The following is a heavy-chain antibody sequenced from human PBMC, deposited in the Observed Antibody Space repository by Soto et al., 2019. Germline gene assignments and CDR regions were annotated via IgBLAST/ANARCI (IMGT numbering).Heavy chain of an antibody. CDR3: ATNRGERRVNLSARFAY. CDR2: IYYSGST. V-gene: IGHV4-31*03. D-gene: IGHD7-27*01. J-gene: IGHJ4*02. Sequence: QVQLQESGPGLVKPSQTLSLTCTVSGGSISSGGYYWSWIRQHPGKGLEWIGYIYYSGSTYYNPSLQSRVTISVDTSKNQLSLKLSSVTAADTAVYYCATNRGERRVNLSARFAYWGQGTLVTVSS. CDR1: GGSISSGGYY.